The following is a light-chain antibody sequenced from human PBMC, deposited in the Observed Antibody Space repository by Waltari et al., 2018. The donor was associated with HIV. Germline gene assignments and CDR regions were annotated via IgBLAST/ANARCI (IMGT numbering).Light chain of an antibody. CDR2: DVT. Sequence: QSALTQPRSVSGSPGQPVTISCTGSSGDVGGYNYVSWYQHHPGKAPRLMIYDVTKRPSGGPDRFSGSKSGNTASLTIAGLQAEDEADYYCCSYAGSYTLIFGGGTQLTVL. CDR1: SGDVGGYNY. V-gene: IGLV2-11*01. J-gene: IGLJ2*01. CDR3: CSYAGSYTLI.